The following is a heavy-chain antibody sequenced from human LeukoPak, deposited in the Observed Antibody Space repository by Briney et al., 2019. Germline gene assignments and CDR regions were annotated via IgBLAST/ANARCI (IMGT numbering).Heavy chain of an antibody. CDR2: IIPIFGTA. J-gene: IGHJ4*02. V-gene: IGHV1-69*13. CDR1: GYTFTSNY. Sequence: ASVKVSCKASGYTFTSNYIHWVRQAPGQGLEWMGGIIPIFGTANYAQKFQGRVTITAGESTSTAYMELSSLRSEDTAVYYCAREIVGATTWGQGTLVTVSS. CDR3: AREIVGATT. D-gene: IGHD1-26*01.